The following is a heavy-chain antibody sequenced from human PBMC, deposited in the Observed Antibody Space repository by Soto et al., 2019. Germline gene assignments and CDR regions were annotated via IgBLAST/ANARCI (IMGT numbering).Heavy chain of an antibody. D-gene: IGHD3-3*01. Sequence: SETLSLTCTVSGGSINSYCLSWIQQPPGKGLEWIGYIYYSGSTNYNPSLKSRVTISVDTSKNQFSLKLSSMTAADTAVYYCARHFWEGLDYWGQGTLVTVSS. J-gene: IGHJ4*02. V-gene: IGHV4-59*08. CDR2: IYYSGST. CDR3: ARHFWEGLDY. CDR1: GGSINSYC.